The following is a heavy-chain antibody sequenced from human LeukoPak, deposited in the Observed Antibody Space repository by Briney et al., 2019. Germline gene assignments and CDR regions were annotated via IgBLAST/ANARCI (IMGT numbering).Heavy chain of an antibody. CDR2: IRYDGSNK. J-gene: IGHJ4*02. CDR1: GFTFSSYG. Sequence: GGSLRLSCAASGFTFSSYGMHWVRQAPGKGLEWVVFIRYDGSNKYYADSVKGRFTISRDNSKNTLYLQMNSLRAEDTAVYYCAKDLGADGDPIDYWGQGTLVTVSS. CDR3: AKDLGADGDPIDY. V-gene: IGHV3-30*02. D-gene: IGHD4-17*01.